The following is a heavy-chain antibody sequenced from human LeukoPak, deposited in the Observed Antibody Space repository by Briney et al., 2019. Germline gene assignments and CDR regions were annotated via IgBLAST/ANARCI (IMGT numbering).Heavy chain of an antibody. CDR2: ISGGGGSA. Sequence: GGSLRLSCADSGFTFSNYAMSWVRQAPGKGLEWVSGISGGGGSAYYADSVKGRFTVSRDTSKNTLYLQMNSLRAEDTAVYYCARKGIGSSRYQNMDVWGKGTTVTVSS. V-gene: IGHV3-23*01. CDR1: GFTFSNYA. J-gene: IGHJ6*03. CDR3: ARKGIGSSRYQNMDV. D-gene: IGHD6-25*01.